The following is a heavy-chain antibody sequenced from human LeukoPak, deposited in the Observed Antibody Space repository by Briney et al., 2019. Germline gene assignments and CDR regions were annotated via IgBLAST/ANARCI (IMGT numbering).Heavy chain of an antibody. V-gene: IGHV4-39*01. CDR2: IYYSGTT. CDR1: DGSISSGYYY. D-gene: IGHD3-10*01. J-gene: IGHJ5*01. CDR3: ARQPKSCAPGIFITGKACWFDS. Sequence: SETLSLTCSVSDGSISSGYYYWARIRQPPGKGPEWIGSIYYSGTTYPNSSLKSRVSISVDTSKNQFSLKLSSVTAADTAVYYCARQPKSCAPGIFITGKACWFDSWGQGTLVTVSP.